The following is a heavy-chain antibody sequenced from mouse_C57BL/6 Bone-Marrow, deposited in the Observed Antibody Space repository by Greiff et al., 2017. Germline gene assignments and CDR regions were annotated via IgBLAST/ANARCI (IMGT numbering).Heavy chain of an antibody. CDR1: GYSITSGYY. Sequence: ESGPGLVKPSQSLSLTCSVTGYSITSGYYWNWLRQFPGNKLEWMGYISYDGSNNYNPSLKNRISITLDTSKNQFFLKLNSVTTEDTSTYYCARGDYWGQGTTLTVSS. V-gene: IGHV3-6*01. CDR3: ARGDY. CDR2: ISYDGSN. J-gene: IGHJ2*01.